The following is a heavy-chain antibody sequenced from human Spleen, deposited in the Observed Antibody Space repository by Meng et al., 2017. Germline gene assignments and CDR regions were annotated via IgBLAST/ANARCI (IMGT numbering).Heavy chain of an antibody. J-gene: IGHJ3*02. V-gene: IGHV3-48*03. Sequence: GESLKISCAASGFTFTNSSLHWVRQAPGKGLEWVSYISSSGSTIYYADSVKGRFTISRDNAKNSLYLQMSGLRAEDTAVYYCARDRPYSSSWSDGFDIWGQGTMVTVSS. CDR2: ISSSGSTI. D-gene: IGHD6-13*01. CDR3: ARDRPYSSSWSDGFDI. CDR1: GFTFTNSS.